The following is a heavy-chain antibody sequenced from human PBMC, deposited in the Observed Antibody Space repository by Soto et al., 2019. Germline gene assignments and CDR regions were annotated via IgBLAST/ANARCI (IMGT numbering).Heavy chain of an antibody. J-gene: IGHJ6*02. CDR2: IIPILGIA. D-gene: IGHD2-15*01. CDR1: GGTFSSYT. CDR3: ADLVVAATAIAV. Sequence: QVQLVQSGAEVKKPGSSVKVSCKASGGTFSSYTISWVRQAPGQGLEWMGRIIPILGIANYAQKFPGRVTITAHNSTTTAYMQLSTLRSAATAVYSCADLVVAATAIAVWGQGPTVTVSS. V-gene: IGHV1-69*02.